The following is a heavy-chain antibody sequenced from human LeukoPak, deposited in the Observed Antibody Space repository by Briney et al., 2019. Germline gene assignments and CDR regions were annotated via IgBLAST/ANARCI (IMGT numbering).Heavy chain of an antibody. CDR1: GGTLSSYA. V-gene: IGHV1-69*06. CDR3: GWDYYDSSGYSPQTS. D-gene: IGHD3-22*01. CDR2: IIPIFGTA. Sequence: GASVKDSCQASGGTLSSYALSWVRQATGQGLEWMGRIIPIFGTANYAQKFQGRVTIPPDKSTSTANIELSSLRYEGRPVYYCGWDYYDSSGYSPQTSWGQGTLVTVSS. J-gene: IGHJ5*02.